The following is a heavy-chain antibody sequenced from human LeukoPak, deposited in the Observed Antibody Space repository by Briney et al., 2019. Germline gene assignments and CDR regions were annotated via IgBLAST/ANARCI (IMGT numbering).Heavy chain of an antibody. Sequence: GASVKVSCKASGYTFTGYYMHWVRQAPGQGLEWMGWMNPNSGNTGYAQKFQGRVTMTRNTSISTAYMELSSLRSEDTAVYYCARGKVTMVRGVIITSFDYWGQGTLVTVSS. D-gene: IGHD3-10*01. V-gene: IGHV1-8*02. CDR1: GYTFTGYY. J-gene: IGHJ4*02. CDR2: MNPNSGNT. CDR3: ARGKVTMVRGVIITSFDY.